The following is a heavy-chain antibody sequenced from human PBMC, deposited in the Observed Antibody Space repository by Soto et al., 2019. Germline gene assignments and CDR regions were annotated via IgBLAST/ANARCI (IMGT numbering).Heavy chain of an antibody. CDR2: ISSSNRTI. J-gene: IGHJ6*02. V-gene: IGHV3-48*02. Sequence: EVQLVESGGGLKQPGGSLRLSCAASGFTFRSYSMNWVRQAPGKGLEWVSYISSSNRTINYADSVKVRFIISRDNAKNSLYLQMHSLRDEDKAVYYCAREGWPILQTGMDVWGQGTTVTVSS. D-gene: IGHD2-15*01. CDR3: AREGWPILQTGMDV. CDR1: GFTFRSYS.